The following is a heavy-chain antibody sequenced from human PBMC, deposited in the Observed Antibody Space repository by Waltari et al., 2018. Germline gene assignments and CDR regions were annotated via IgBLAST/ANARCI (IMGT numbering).Heavy chain of an antibody. J-gene: IGHJ4*02. CDR1: GLRFGHYG. Sequence: EVQLVESGGGLAQPGGSLRLSWAAAGLRFGHYGMTWVRQASGKGPEWVANIKQDGSEKYYMDSVKGRFTISRDNAKNSLYLQMNNLRVEDTAVYYCTRGGRDSSWYWRDWGQGTLVTVSS. CDR3: TRGGRDSSWYWRD. V-gene: IGHV3-7*01. CDR2: IKQDGSEK. D-gene: IGHD6-13*01.